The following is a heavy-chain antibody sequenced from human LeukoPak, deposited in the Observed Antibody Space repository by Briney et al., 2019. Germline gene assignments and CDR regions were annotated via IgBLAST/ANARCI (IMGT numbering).Heavy chain of an antibody. CDR2: IKQDGSEK. CDR1: GFTFSSYW. Sequence: GGSLRLSCAASGFTFSSYWMSWVRQAPGKGLEWVANIKQDGSEKYYVDSVKGRFTISRDNAKNSLYLQMNSLRAEDTAVYYCARVRTPYYDFWSGYVDYWGQGTLVTVSS. V-gene: IGHV3-7*01. CDR3: ARVRTPYYDFWSGYVDY. D-gene: IGHD3-3*01. J-gene: IGHJ4*02.